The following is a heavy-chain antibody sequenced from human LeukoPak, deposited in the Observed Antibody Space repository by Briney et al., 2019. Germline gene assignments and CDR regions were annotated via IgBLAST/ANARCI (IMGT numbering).Heavy chain of an antibody. CDR3: AKDSQASSIPSYYYMDV. D-gene: IGHD2-2*01. Sequence: GGSLRLSCAASGFTFSSYGMHWVRQAPGKGLEWVAFIRYDGSNKYYADSVKGRFTISRDNSKNTLYLQMNSLRAEDTAVYYCAKDSQASSIPSYYYMDVWGKGTTVTVSS. CDR2: IRYDGSNK. CDR1: GFTFSSYG. V-gene: IGHV3-30*02. J-gene: IGHJ6*03.